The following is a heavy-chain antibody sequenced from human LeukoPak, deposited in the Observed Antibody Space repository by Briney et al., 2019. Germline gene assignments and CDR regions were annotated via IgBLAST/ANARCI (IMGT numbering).Heavy chain of an antibody. CDR2: ISSSINHI. CDR1: GFILSSQS. V-gene: IGHV3-21*01. CDR3: ARDRDSSSPFDY. D-gene: IGHD6-6*01. J-gene: IGHJ4*02. Sequence: PGGSLRLSCAPSGFILSSQSMNWVRQAPAKRLEWVASISSSINHIYYADPVKGRFTISRDNAKNSLYLQMNSLRAEDTAVYYCARDRDSSSPFDYWGQGTLVTVSA.